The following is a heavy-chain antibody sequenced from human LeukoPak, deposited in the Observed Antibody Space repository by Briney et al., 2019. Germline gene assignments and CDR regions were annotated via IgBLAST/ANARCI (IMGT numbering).Heavy chain of an antibody. Sequence: GASVKVSCKASGYTFTGYYMHWVRQAPGQGLEWMGWINPNSGGTNYAQKFQGRVTMTRDTSISTAYMELSRLRSDDTAVYYCARGYCGGDCYPYFDYWGQGTLVTVSS. CDR3: ARGYCGGDCYPYFDY. V-gene: IGHV1-2*02. CDR2: INPNSGGT. D-gene: IGHD2-21*02. J-gene: IGHJ4*02. CDR1: GYTFTGYY.